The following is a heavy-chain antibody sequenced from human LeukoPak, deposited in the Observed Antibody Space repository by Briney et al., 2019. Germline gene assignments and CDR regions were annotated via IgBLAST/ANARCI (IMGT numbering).Heavy chain of an antibody. CDR2: IRYDGSNK. Sequence: AGGSLRLSCAASGFTFSSYSMNWVRQAPGKGLEWVAFIRYDGSNKYYADSVKGRFTISRNNSKNTLYLQMNSLRAEDTAVYHCANMAAGGYSYAIDYWGQGTLVTVSS. D-gene: IGHD5-18*01. V-gene: IGHV3-30*02. CDR3: ANMAAGGYSYAIDY. CDR1: GFTFSSYS. J-gene: IGHJ4*02.